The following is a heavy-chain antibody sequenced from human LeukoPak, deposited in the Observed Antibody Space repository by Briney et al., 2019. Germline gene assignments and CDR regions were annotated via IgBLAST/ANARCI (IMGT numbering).Heavy chain of an antibody. D-gene: IGHD3-22*01. CDR1: GFTFSGYE. CDR2: ISSSGSAV. CDR3: ARGGNTGYNYNAFDM. Sequence: GGSLRLSCAASGFTFSGYEMNWVRQAPGKGLEWVSYISSSGSAVYYADSVKGRFTISRDNAKNSLYLQMNSLRAEDTAVYYCARGGNTGYNYNAFDMWGQGTTVIVSA. V-gene: IGHV3-48*03. J-gene: IGHJ3*02.